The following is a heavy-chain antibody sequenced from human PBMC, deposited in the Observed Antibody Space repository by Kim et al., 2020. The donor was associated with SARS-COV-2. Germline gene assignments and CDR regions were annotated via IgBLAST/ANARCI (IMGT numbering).Heavy chain of an antibody. J-gene: IGHJ4*02. CDR2: GSTK. CDR3: ANLVPMFY. Sequence: GSTKYYADSVKGRFTISRDNSKNTLYLQMNSLRAEDTAVYYCANLVPMFYWGQGTLVTVSS. D-gene: IGHD6-13*01. V-gene: IGHV3-30*01.